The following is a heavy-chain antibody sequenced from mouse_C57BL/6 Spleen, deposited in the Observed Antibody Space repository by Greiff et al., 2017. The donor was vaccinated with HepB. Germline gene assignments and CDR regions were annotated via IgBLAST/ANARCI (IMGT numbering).Heavy chain of an antibody. V-gene: IGHV5-17*01. CDR1: GFTFSDYG. CDR3: ARRAVVVDYAMDY. CDR2: ISSGSSTI. Sequence: EVHLVESGGGLVKPGGSLKLSCAASGFTFSDYGMHWVRQAPEKGLEWVAYISSGSSTIYYADTVKGRFTISRDNAKNTLFLQMTSLRSEDTAMYYCARRAVVVDYAMDYWGQGTSVTVSS. D-gene: IGHD1-1*01. J-gene: IGHJ4*01.